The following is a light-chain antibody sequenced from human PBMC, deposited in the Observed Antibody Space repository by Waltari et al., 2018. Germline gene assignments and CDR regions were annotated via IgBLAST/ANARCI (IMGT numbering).Light chain of an antibody. V-gene: IGKV4-1*01. CDR2: WAS. CDR1: QSVLYSSNNKNY. Sequence: DIVMTQSPDSLAVSLGERATINCKSSQSVLYSSNNKNYLAWYQQKPGLPPKLLIYWASTREAGVPDRVSCSGSGTDFTLTISSLQAEDVAVYYCQQYYSTPPTFGQGTKLEIK. CDR3: QQYYSTPPT. J-gene: IGKJ2*01.